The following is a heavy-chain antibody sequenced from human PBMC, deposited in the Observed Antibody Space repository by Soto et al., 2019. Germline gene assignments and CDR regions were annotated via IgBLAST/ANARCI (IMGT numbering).Heavy chain of an antibody. V-gene: IGHV3-33*08. J-gene: IGHJ6*02. CDR1: GFTFSSYG. Sequence: VQLVESGGGLVQPGGSLRLSCAASGFTFSSYGMHWVRQAPGKGLEWVAVIWYDGSNKYYADSVKGRFTISRDNSKNTLYLQMNSLRAEDTAVYYCARGGSSSSVSYYYYYYGMDVWGQGTTVTVSS. CDR3: ARGGSSSSVSYYYYYYGMDV. D-gene: IGHD6-6*01. CDR2: IWYDGSNK.